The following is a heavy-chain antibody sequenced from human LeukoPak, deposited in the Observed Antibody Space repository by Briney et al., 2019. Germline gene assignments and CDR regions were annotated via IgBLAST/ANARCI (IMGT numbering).Heavy chain of an antibody. CDR3: ARVEYSSGRGDH. D-gene: IGHD3-22*01. Sequence: GASVKVSCKAGNYSFINYGLTWVRQAPGQGLVWMGWISTYSGDTNYAQNFQGRVTLTRDTSTSTAYMDLNNLTPDDTAVYYCARVEYSSGRGDHWGQGTPVTVSS. V-gene: IGHV1-18*01. J-gene: IGHJ4*02. CDR2: ISTYSGDT. CDR1: NYSFINYG.